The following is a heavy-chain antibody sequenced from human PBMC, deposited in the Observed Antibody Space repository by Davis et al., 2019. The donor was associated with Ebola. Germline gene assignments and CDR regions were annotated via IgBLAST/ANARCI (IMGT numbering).Heavy chain of an antibody. CDR2: INHSGST. CDR1: GGSFSGYY. Sequence: MPSETLSLTCAVYGGSFSGYYWSWIRQPPGKGLEWIGEINHSGSTNYNPSLKSRVTISVDTSKNQFSLKLSSVTAADTAVYYCALSSSSWYHRDSAYFDYWGQGTLVTVSS. D-gene: IGHD6-13*01. V-gene: IGHV4-34*01. CDR3: ALSSSSWYHRDSAYFDY. J-gene: IGHJ4*02.